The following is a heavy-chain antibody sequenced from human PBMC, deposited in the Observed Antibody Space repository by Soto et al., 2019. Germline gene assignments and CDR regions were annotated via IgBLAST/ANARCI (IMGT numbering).Heavy chain of an antibody. CDR2: INHSGST. V-gene: IGHV4-34*01. Sequence: QVQLQQWGAGLLKPSETLSLTCAVYGGSFSGYYWTWIRQPPGTGLEWIGEINHSGSTNYNPSLKXRVTISVDTSKHQFSPKLTSVTAADTAVYYCARDKITGLFDYWGQGTLVTVSS. CDR3: ARDKITGLFDY. D-gene: IGHD2-8*02. CDR1: GGSFSGYY. J-gene: IGHJ4*02.